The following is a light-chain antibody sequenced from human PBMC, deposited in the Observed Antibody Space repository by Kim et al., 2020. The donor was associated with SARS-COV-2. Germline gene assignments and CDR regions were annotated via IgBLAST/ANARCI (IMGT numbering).Light chain of an antibody. CDR1: SSNIGNNY. V-gene: IGLV1-51*01. CDR3: GTWDSSLSAAV. Sequence: QSVLTQPPSVSAAPGQKVTISCSGSSSNIGNNYVSWYQQLPGTAPKLLIYTNDKRPSGFPDRFSGSKSGTSATLGITGLRPGDEADYYCGTWDSSLSAAVFGGGTQLTVL. CDR2: TND. J-gene: IGLJ2*01.